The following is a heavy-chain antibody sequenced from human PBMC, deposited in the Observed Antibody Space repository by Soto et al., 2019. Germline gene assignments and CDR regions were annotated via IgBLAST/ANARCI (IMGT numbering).Heavy chain of an antibody. D-gene: IGHD6-13*01. V-gene: IGHV3-15*07. CDR2: IKSKGGGGTA. Sequence: EVQLVESGGGLVTPGGSLTLSCAASGFSFNPAWMNWVGQAPGKGLEWVGLIKSKGGGGTADYAAPVKGRFIISRDDSKNTIYLQMNSLKPEDTALYYCIWQQDFYYGRAVWGQGTTVTVSS. CDR3: IWQQDFYYGRAV. CDR1: GFSFNPAW. J-gene: IGHJ6*02.